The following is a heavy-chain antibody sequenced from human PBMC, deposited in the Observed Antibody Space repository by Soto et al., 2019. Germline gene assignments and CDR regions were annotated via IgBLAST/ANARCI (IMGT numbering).Heavy chain of an antibody. J-gene: IGHJ4*02. Sequence: QITLKESGPTLVKPTQTLTLTCTFSGFSLSTGGVGVGWIRQPPGKALEWLALIYWNDDKRYSPSLKSRLTITKDTSKTQVVLTMTNMDPVDTATYYCARTFKQLRFLDWLSYFFDYWGQGTLVTVSS. V-gene: IGHV2-5*01. CDR3: ARTFKQLRFLDWLSYFFDY. D-gene: IGHD3-3*01. CDR2: IYWNDDK. CDR1: GFSLSTGGVG.